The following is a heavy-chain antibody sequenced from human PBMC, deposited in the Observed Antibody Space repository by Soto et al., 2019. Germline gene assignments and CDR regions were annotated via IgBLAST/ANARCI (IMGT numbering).Heavy chain of an antibody. CDR2: IYTSGST. V-gene: IGHV4-4*07. J-gene: IGHJ6*02. CDR1: GGSMRSYY. Sequence: SETLPLTCTVSGGSMRSYYWSGFRQPAGKGLEWIGRIYTSGSTNYNPSLKSRVTMSVDPSKNQFSLKLSSVTAADTAVYYCARELYGGNAEGGGHYYSTRSDVCGQGPTVTVS. D-gene: IGHD1-26*01. CDR3: ARELYGGNAEGGGHYYSTRSDV.